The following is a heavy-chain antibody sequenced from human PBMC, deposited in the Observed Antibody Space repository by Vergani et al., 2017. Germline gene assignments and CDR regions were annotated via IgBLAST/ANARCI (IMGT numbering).Heavy chain of an antibody. V-gene: IGHV4-59*01. J-gene: IGHJ6*02. D-gene: IGHD2-2*03. CDR3: ARDIGYCSSTSCPLAYYYGMDV. CDR2: IYYIGST. Sequence: QVQLQESGPGLVKPSETLSLTCTVSGGSISRYYWSWIRQPPGKGLEWIGYIYYIGSTNYNPSLKSRVTISVDTSKNQFSLKLSSVTAADTAVYYCARDIGYCSSTSCPLAYYYGMDVWGQGTTVTVSS. CDR1: GGSISRYY.